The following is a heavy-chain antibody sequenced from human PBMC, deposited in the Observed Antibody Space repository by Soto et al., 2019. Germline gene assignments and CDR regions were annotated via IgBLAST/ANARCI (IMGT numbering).Heavy chain of an antibody. V-gene: IGHV3-23*01. CDR2: ISGSGGST. CDR1: GFTFSSYA. CDR3: AKGGRYYDILTGYYSHYYFDY. J-gene: IGHJ4*02. D-gene: IGHD3-9*01. Sequence: PGGSLRLSCAASGFTFSSYAMGWVRQAPGKGLEWVSAISGSGGSTYYADSVKGRFTISRDNSKNTLYLQMNSLRAEDTAVYYCAKGGRYYDILTGYYSHYYFDYWGQGTLVTVSS.